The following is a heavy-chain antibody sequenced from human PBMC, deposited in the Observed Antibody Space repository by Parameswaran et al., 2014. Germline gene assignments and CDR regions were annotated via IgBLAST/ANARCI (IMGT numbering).Heavy chain of an antibody. V-gene: IGHV3-48*04. J-gene: IGHJ6*02. Sequence: WIRQPPGKGLEWVSYISSSSSTIYYADSVKGRFTISRDNAKNSLYLQMNSLRAEDTAVYYCARDEARGYYDSSGYYWYYYYGMDVWGQGTTVTVSS. CDR2: ISSSSSTI. CDR3: ARDEARGYYDSSGYYWYYYYGMDV. D-gene: IGHD3-22*01.